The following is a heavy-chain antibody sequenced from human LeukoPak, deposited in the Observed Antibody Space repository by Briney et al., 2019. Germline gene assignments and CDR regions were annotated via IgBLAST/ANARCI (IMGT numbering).Heavy chain of an antibody. V-gene: IGHV3-30*02. CDR2: IRYDGSNK. CDR1: GFTFSSYG. Sequence: GGSLRLSCAASGFTFSSYGMHWVRQAPGKGLEWGAFIRYDGSNKYYADSVKGGVTISTDNSKNKLYLQMNSLRAEETAVYYCAKEIGSYSSSWFDYWGQGTLVTVSS. D-gene: IGHD6-13*01. J-gene: IGHJ4*02. CDR3: AKEIGSYSSSWFDY.